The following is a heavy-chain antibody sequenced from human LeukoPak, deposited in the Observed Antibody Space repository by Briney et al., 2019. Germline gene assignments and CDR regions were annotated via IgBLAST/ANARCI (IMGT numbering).Heavy chain of an antibody. CDR2: ISDNGGDR. Sequence: PGGSLRLSCAASGFTFNKYAMRWVRQDPGKGLEWVSAISDNGGDRKYADSVTGRFTISRDNSKNTLYLQMNSLRAEDTAIYYCGRDWKLDYWGQGNLVTVSS. CDR3: GRDWKLDY. J-gene: IGHJ4*02. D-gene: IGHD1-1*01. V-gene: IGHV3-23*01. CDR1: GFTFNKYA.